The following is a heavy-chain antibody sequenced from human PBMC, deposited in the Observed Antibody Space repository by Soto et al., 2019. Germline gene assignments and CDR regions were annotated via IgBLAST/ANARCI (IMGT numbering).Heavy chain of an antibody. J-gene: IGHJ4*02. Sequence: VASVKVSGKAPGYTFTSCAMHWVRQAPGQMLELRVWINACNGSTKXXXKVQGRVXXTRDTSATTPXMELIXLTSEETAVYYCARSIVVVTALDYWSQGTLVTDSS. CDR1: GYTFTSCA. D-gene: IGHD2-21*02. V-gene: IGHV1-3*01. CDR3: ARSIVVVTALDY. CDR2: INACNGST.